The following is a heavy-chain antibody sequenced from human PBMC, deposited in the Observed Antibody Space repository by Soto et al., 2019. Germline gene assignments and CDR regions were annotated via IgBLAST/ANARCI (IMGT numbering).Heavy chain of an antibody. CDR1: GFSLTTSGVG. CDR2: IYWDDDK. D-gene: IGHD3-3*01. CDR3: AHRVLRTVFGLVTTTAIYFDF. V-gene: IGHV2-5*02. J-gene: IGHJ4*02. Sequence: QITLNESGPTVVRPTETLTLTCRSSGFSLTTSGVGVGWIRQSPGKAPEWLALIYWDDDKRYSASLKSRLTIIKDTSKNQVVLTVSDLDPTDTATYYCAHRVLRTVFGLVTTTAIYFDFWGQGTPVAVSS.